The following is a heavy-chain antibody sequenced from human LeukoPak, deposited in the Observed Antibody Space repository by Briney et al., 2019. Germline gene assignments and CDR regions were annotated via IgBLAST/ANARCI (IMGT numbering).Heavy chain of an antibody. CDR3: ARRGGAYDFWSGYFYYFDY. J-gene: IGHJ4*02. D-gene: IGHD3-3*01. CDR1: GGSFSGYY. CDR2: INHSGST. V-gene: IGHV4-34*01. Sequence: SETLSLTCAVYGGSFSGYYWSWIRQPPGKGLEWIGEINHSGSTNYNPSLKSRVTISVDTSKNQFSLKLSSVTAADTAVYYCARRGGAYDFWSGYFYYFDYWGQGTLVTVSS.